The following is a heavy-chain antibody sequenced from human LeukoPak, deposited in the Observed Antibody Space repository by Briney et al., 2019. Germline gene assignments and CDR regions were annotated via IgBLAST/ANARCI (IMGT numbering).Heavy chain of an antibody. CDR2: IIPIFGAA. J-gene: IGHJ6*03. CDR1: GGTFSSYA. CDR3: ARGVGFLEYSYYYMDV. V-gene: IGHV1-69*05. Sequence: GASVTVSCKASGGTFSSYAISWVRQAPGQGLEWMGGIIPIFGAANYARKFQGRVTITTDESTSTAYMELTSLTSEDTAVYYCARGVGFLEYSYYYMDVWGKGTTVTVSS. D-gene: IGHD3-3*02.